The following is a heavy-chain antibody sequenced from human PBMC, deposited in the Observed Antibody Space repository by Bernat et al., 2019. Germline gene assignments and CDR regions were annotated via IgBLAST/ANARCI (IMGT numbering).Heavy chain of an antibody. Sequence: QVQLVESGGGVVQSGRSLRLSCAASGFTFSSYGMHWVRQAPGKGLEWVTAIQYDGSKTYYADSVKGRFTISRDDSKNTLYLQMNSLRGEDTAVYYCTRDNCPSPSCFDYWGQGTLVTVSS. CDR3: TRDNCPSPSCFDY. CDR2: IQYDGSKT. D-gene: IGHD2-2*01. V-gene: IGHV3-33*01. CDR1: GFTFSSYG. J-gene: IGHJ4*02.